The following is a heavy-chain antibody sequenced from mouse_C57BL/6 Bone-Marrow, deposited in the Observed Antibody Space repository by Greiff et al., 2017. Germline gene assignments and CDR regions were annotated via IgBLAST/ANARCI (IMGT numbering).Heavy chain of an antibody. CDR3: ARQRGPSMDY. Sequence: EVQLVESGGDLVKPGGSLKLSCAASGFTFSSYGMSWVRQTPDKRLEWVATISSGGSYTYYPDSVKGRFTISRDNAKNTLYLQMSSLKSEDTAMYYCARQRGPSMDYWGQGTSVTVSS. V-gene: IGHV5-6*01. CDR2: ISSGGSYT. CDR1: GFTFSSYG. J-gene: IGHJ4*01.